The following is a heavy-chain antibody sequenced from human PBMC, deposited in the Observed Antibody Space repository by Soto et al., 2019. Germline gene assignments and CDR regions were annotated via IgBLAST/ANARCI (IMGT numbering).Heavy chain of an antibody. CDR3: ARHGGLNIVVVPAAIPPYYYYYMDV. J-gene: IGHJ6*03. Sequence: SETLSLTCTVSGGSISSYYWSWIRQPPGKGLEWIGYIYYSGSTNYNPSLKSRVTISVDTSKNQFSLKLSSVTAADTAVYYCARHGGLNIVVVPAAIPPYYYYYMDVWGKGTTVTVSS. CDR1: GGSISSYY. D-gene: IGHD2-2*01. CDR2: IYYSGST. V-gene: IGHV4-59*08.